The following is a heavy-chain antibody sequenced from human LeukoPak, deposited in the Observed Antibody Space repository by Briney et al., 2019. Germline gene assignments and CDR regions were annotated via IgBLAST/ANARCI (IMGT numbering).Heavy chain of an antibody. Sequence: GGSLRLSCAASGFTFTSDEMNWVRQAPGKGLEWVSYISSSGSTIYYADSVQGRFTISRDNAQNSLYLQMSSLRAEDTAVYYCSRNVYNFDYWRQGTLVTVSS. CDR2: ISSSGSTI. CDR3: SRNVYNFDY. V-gene: IGHV3-48*03. D-gene: IGHD5-24*01. J-gene: IGHJ4*02. CDR1: GFTFTSDE.